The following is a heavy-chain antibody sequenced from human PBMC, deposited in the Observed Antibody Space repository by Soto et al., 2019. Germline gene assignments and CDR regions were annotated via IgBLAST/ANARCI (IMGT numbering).Heavy chain of an antibody. Sequence: QVQLVQSGAAVKTPGASVQVSCKASGYTFTSSGISWVRQAPGQGLAWMGWISAYNGNTNYAQKLQGRVTMTTDTSTSTAYMEQRSLRSDDTAGNYCAREPPYSRGWYAGVDPWGQGNLVTGSS. CDR1: GYTFTSSG. D-gene: IGHD6-19*01. CDR2: ISAYNGNT. V-gene: IGHV1-18*01. J-gene: IGHJ5*02. CDR3: AREPPYSRGWYAGVDP.